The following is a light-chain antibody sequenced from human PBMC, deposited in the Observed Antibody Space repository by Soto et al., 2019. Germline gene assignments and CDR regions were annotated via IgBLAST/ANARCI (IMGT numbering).Light chain of an antibody. V-gene: IGLV1-51*01. J-gene: IGLJ3*02. CDR2: DTD. CDR3: GTCDSALSRWL. Sequence: QSVLTQPPSVSAAPGQKVTISCSGGGSNTGNNFVAWYQQFPATAPKLLISDTDKRPSGIPDRFSGSKSGTSATLVITRLQTGDEADYYCGTCDSALSRWLFGAGTKVTVL. CDR1: GSNTGNNF.